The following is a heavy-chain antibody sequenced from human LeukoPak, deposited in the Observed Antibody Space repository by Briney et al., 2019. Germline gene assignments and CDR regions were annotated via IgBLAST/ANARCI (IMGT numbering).Heavy chain of an antibody. V-gene: IGHV4-4*07. Sequence: AETLSLTCTVSGVSISTYCWSWIRQPAGKGLEWMGNVYTSGSTNDNPSLKRRVTISVDTSKNQSSLKLNSVTAADTAVYFCARAGGSVNDYNVIDNWGQGTLVTVSS. CDR1: GVSISTYC. CDR3: ARAGGSVNDYNVIDN. J-gene: IGHJ4*02. CDR2: VYTSGST. D-gene: IGHD5-24*01.